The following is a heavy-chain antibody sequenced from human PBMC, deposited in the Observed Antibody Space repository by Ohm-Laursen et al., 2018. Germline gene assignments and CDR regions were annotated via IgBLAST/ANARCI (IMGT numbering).Heavy chain of an antibody. D-gene: IGHD5-24*01. CDR3: ARYSPVEMIIRGAFDI. V-gene: IGHV4-31*03. J-gene: IGHJ3*02. Sequence: TLSLTCTVSGGSISSGGYYWSWIRQHPGKGLEWIGYIYYSGSTYYNPSLKSRVTISVDTSKNQFSLKLSSVTAADTAVYYCARYSPVEMIIRGAFDIGGQGTMVTASS. CDR2: IYYSGST. CDR1: GGSISSGGYY.